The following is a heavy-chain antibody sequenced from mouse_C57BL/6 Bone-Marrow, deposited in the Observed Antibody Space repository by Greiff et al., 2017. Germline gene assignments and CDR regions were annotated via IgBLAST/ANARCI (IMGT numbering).Heavy chain of an antibody. V-gene: IGHV5-12*01. CDR1: GFTFSDYY. Sequence: EVQRVESGGGLVQPGGSLKLSCAASGFTFSDYYMYWVRQTPEKRLEWVAYISNGGGSTYYPDTVKGRFTISRDNAKNTLYLQMSRLKSEDTAMYYCARQAGTWFAYWGQGTLVTVSA. CDR3: ARQAGTWFAY. D-gene: IGHD4-1*01. CDR2: ISNGGGST. J-gene: IGHJ3*01.